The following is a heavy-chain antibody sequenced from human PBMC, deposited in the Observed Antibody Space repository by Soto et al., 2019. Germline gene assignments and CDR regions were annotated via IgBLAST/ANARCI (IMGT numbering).Heavy chain of an antibody. CDR1: GYSFTSYW. J-gene: IGHJ3*02. Sequence: GESLKISCKGSGYSFTSYWIGWVRQMPGKGLEWMGIIYPGDSDTRYRPSFQGQVTISADKSISTAYLQWSSLKASDTAMYYFARRQPTHGDAFDIWGQGTMVTVSS. V-gene: IGHV5-51*01. CDR3: ARRQPTHGDAFDI. D-gene: IGHD1-1*01. CDR2: IYPGDSDT.